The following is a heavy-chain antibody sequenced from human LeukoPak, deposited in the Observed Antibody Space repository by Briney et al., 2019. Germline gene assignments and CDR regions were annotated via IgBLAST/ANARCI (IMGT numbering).Heavy chain of an antibody. D-gene: IGHD5-18*01. J-gene: IGHJ4*02. CDR2: IKQDGSEK. CDR1: GFTFSGYW. V-gene: IGHV3-7*01. CDR3: ARDPSRRYTYGYGDS. Sequence: GGSLRLSCVASGFTFSGYWMNWVRQSPGKGLEWVANIKQDGSEKYYVDSVKGRFTISRDNARSSLYLQMSSLRAEDTGLYYCARDPSRRYTYGYGDSWGQGTLVIVSS.